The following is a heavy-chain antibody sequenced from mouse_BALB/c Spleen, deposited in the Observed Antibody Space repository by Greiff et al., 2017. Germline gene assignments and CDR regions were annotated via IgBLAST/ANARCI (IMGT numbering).Heavy chain of an antibody. Sequence: QVQLQQSAAELARPGASVKMSCKASGYTFTSYTMHWVKQRPGQGLEWIGYINPSSGYTEYNQKFKDKTTLTADKSSSTAYMQLSSLTSEDSAVYYCARLGLLRYAMDYWGQGTSVTVSS. CDR3: ARLGLLRYAMDY. D-gene: IGHD2-3*01. J-gene: IGHJ4*01. CDR1: GYTFTSYT. V-gene: IGHV1-4*02. CDR2: INPSSGYT.